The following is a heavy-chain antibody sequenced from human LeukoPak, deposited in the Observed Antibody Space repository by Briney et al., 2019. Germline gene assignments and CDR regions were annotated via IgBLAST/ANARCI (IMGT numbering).Heavy chain of an antibody. V-gene: IGHV3-30*02. D-gene: IGHD3-9*01. CDR3: AKFTYYDILTGYDPFDY. CDR2: IRYDGSNK. CDR1: GFTFSSYG. J-gene: IGHJ4*02. Sequence: GGSLRLSCAASGFTFSSYGMHWVRQAPGKGLEWVAFIRYDGSNKYYADSVKGRFTISRDNSKNTLYLQMNSLRAEDTAVYYCAKFTYYDILTGYDPFDYWGQGTLVTVSS.